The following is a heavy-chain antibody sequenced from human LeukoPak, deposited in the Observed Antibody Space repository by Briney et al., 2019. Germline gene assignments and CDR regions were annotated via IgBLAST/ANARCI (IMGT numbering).Heavy chain of an antibody. Sequence: SETLSLTCTVSGGSISSSSYYWGWIRQPPGKGLEWIGSIYYSGSTYYNPSLKSRVTISVDTSKNQFSLKLSSVTAADTAVYYCAREVIDSSGYYVDYWGQGTLVTVSS. D-gene: IGHD3-22*01. CDR1: GGSISSSSYY. CDR2: IYYSGST. V-gene: IGHV4-39*07. J-gene: IGHJ4*02. CDR3: AREVIDSSGYYVDY.